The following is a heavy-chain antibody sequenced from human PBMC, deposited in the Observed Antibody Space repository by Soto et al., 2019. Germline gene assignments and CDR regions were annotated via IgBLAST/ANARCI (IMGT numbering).Heavy chain of an antibody. Sequence: PSETLSLTCAVYGGSFSGYYWSWIRQPPGKGLEWIGEINHSGSTNYNPSLKSRVTISVDTSKNQFSLKLSSVTAADTAVYYCARTQDYYDSSGYYLWGRGTLVTV. D-gene: IGHD3-22*01. J-gene: IGHJ5*02. CDR3: ARTQDYYDSSGYYL. CDR1: GGSFSGYY. V-gene: IGHV4-34*01. CDR2: INHSGST.